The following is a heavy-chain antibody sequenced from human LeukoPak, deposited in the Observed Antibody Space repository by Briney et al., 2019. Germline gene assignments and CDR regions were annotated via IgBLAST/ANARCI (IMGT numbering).Heavy chain of an antibody. J-gene: IGHJ4*02. CDR2: IYSGGTT. D-gene: IGHD6-13*01. Sequence: GGSLRLSCAASGFTVSSNYMSWVRQAPGKGLEWISVIYSGGTTHYADSVKGRFTISRDDSKNTLFLQMNSLGAEDTAVYYCARSPGGSSWFLHFDYWGQGTLVTVSS. V-gene: IGHV3-66*01. CDR3: ARSPGGSSWFLHFDY. CDR1: GFTVSSNY.